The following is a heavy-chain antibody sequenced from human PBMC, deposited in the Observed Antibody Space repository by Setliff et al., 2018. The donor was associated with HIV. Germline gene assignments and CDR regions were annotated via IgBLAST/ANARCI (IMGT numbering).Heavy chain of an antibody. Sequence: GGSLRLSCAASGFTFNTYAMSWVRQAPGKGLEWVSVISGSGGSTFYAGSVKGRFTISRDNSKNTLYLLMNGLRVEDTAVYYCAKDGISGGAYPPYYFDYGGHGTLVTVSS. V-gene: IGHV3-23*01. D-gene: IGHD2-15*01. CDR2: ISGSGGST. CDR3: AKDGISGGAYPPYYFDY. CDR1: GFTFNTYA. J-gene: IGHJ4*01.